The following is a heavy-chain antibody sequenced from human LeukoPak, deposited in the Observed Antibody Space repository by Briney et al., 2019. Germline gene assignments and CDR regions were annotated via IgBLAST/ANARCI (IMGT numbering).Heavy chain of an antibody. J-gene: IGHJ5*02. CDR3: ARDARYCSGGSCYRANWFDP. Sequence: PSETLSLTCTVSGGSISSYYWSWIRQPPGKGLEWIGYIYYSGSTNYNPSLKSRVTISVDTSKNQFSLKLSSVTAADTAVYYCARDARYCSGGSCYRANWFDPWGQGTLVTVSS. CDR1: GGSISSYY. CDR2: IYYSGST. D-gene: IGHD2-15*01. V-gene: IGHV4-59*01.